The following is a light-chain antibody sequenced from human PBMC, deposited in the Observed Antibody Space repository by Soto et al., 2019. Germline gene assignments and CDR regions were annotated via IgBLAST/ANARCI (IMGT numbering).Light chain of an antibody. Sequence: HSVLTQPASVSGSPGQSITISCAGTGGDIGAYNYVSWYQQHPGKAPQVIIYEVSNRPSGVSNRFSGSKSGNTASLTISGLQPEDEADYYCSSYTSISTYVFGTGTKVTVL. V-gene: IGLV2-14*01. CDR1: GGDIGAYNY. CDR2: EVS. CDR3: SSYTSISTYV. J-gene: IGLJ1*01.